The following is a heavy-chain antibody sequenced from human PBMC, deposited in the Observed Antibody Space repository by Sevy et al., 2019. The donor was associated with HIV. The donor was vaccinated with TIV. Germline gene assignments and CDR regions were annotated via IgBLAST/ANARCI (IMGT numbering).Heavy chain of an antibody. D-gene: IGHD1-1*01. J-gene: IGHJ1*01. CDR3: ALERLSSDVAEYFQN. Sequence: GGSLRLSCATSGFTFSSYSMHWVRQAPGKGLEWVATISYDGINKHYADSVKGRFTIYRDNFKNWLSLQINSLRAEDTAVYFCALERLSSDVAEYFQNWGQGTLVTVSS. V-gene: IGHV3-30-3*01. CDR1: GFTFSSYS. CDR2: ISYDGINK.